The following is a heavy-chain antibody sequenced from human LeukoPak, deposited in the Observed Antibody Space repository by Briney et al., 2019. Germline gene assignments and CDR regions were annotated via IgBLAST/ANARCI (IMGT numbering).Heavy chain of an antibody. V-gene: IGHV3-33*06. CDR1: GLNLRSFG. CDR2: WFEESNI. J-gene: IGHJ6*03. Sequence: GGSLRPSCSPSGLNLRSFGVHWVRQTPAKGLEWGALWFEESNIHYADSVKGPFTISGDISKSTVYLQMSSLRAEDTAVYYCAKAASYDDYRYYYMEVWGKGTTVTVSS. D-gene: IGHD3-16*01. CDR3: AKAASYDDYRYYYMEV.